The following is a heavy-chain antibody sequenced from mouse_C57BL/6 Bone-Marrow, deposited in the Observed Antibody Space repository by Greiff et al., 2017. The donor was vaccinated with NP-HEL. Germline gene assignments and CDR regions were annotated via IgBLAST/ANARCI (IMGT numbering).Heavy chain of an antibody. CDR1: GYTFTSYG. J-gene: IGHJ2*01. V-gene: IGHV1-81*01. Sequence: VQLQQSGAELARPGASVKLSCKASGYTFTSYGIRWVKQRPGQGLEWIGEIYPRSGNTYYNEKFKGKATLTADKSSSTAYMELRSLTSEDSAVYFCASYYYGSSYFGDWGQGTTLTVS. D-gene: IGHD1-1*01. CDR3: ASYYYGSSYFGD. CDR2: IYPRSGNT.